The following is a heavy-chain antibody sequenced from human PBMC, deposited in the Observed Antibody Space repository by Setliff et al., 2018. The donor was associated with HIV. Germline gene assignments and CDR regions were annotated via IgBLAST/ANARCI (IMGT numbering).Heavy chain of an antibody. D-gene: IGHD6-19*01. CDR1: GYTFTSYD. CDR3: ARGVSSGWGNWFDP. Sequence: EASVKVSCKASGYTFTSYDINWVRQATGQGLEWMGWMNPNSGNTGYAQKFQGRVTMTRNTSISTAYMELSSLRSEDTAVYYCARGVSSGWGNWFDPWGQGTLVTVSS. CDR2: MNPNSGNT. J-gene: IGHJ5*02. V-gene: IGHV1-8*01.